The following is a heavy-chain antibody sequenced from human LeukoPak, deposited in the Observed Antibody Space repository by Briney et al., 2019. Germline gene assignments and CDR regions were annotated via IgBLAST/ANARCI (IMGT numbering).Heavy chain of an antibody. Sequence: ASVKVSCKASGYTFTSYGISWVRQAPGQGLEWMGWISAYNGNTNYAQKLQGRVTMTTDTSTSTAYMELRSLRSDDTAVYYCAREEVVVVPRGHYFDYWGQGTLVTVSS. CDR3: AREEVVVVPRGHYFDY. CDR1: GYTFTSYG. D-gene: IGHD3-22*01. J-gene: IGHJ4*02. V-gene: IGHV1-18*01. CDR2: ISAYNGNT.